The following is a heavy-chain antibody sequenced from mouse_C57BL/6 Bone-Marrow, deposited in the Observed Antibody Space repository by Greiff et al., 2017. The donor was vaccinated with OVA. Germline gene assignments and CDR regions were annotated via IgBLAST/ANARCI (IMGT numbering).Heavy chain of an antibody. Sequence: EVKLVESGGGLVQPGGSLSLSCAASGFTFTDYYMSWVRQPPGKALEWLGFIRNKANGYTTEYSASVTGRFTISRDTSQSILYLQMNALRAEDSATYDGARVSYDYDVWYFDVWGTGTTVTVSS. CDR2: IRNKANGYTT. CDR1: GFTFTDYY. J-gene: IGHJ1*03. V-gene: IGHV7-3*01. CDR3: ARVSYDYDVWYFDV. D-gene: IGHD2-4*01.